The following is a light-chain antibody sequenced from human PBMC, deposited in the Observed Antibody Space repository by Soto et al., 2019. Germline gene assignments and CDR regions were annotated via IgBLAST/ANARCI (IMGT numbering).Light chain of an antibody. CDR3: QAWDSSTDSCV. CDR1: KLGDKF. J-gene: IGLJ1*01. CDR2: QDS. Sequence: SYELLQPPSLSVSPGQTASITCSGDKLGDKFVSWYQQKAGQSPVEVIYQDSRRPSGIPDRFSGSNSGNTATLTISGTQALDEADYYCQAWDSSTDSCVFGTGTKLTVL. V-gene: IGLV3-1*01.